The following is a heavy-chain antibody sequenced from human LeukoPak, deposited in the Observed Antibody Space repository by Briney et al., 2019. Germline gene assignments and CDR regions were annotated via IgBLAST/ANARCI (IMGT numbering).Heavy chain of an antibody. CDR3: AKEPTYSSTWYGIDY. D-gene: IGHD6-13*01. CDR1: GFTFSSYG. V-gene: IGHV3-23*01. CDR2: ISGSGDST. J-gene: IGHJ4*02. Sequence: GGSLGLSCAASGFTFSSYGPHWVRQAPGKGLESVSAISGSGDSTFYADSVKGRFTISRDISKNTLYLQMNSLRAEDTAVYYCAKEPTYSSTWYGIDYWGQGTLVTVSS.